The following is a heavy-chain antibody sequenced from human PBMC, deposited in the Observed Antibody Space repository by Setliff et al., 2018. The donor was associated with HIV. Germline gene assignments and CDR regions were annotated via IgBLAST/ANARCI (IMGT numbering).Heavy chain of an antibody. CDR3: ASGCLIRGSGPCRNFEF. V-gene: IGHV1-8*02. D-gene: IGHD3-9*01. CDR1: RYTFSNYD. Sequence: ASVKVSCKASRYTFSNYDVNWVRQATGQGLEWMAWMNPISDHRGYAQKFQGRLTMTKDTSTSTVYMELSSLKSDDTAVYYCASGCLIRGSGPCRNFEFWGQGTLVTVSS. CDR2: MNPISDHR. J-gene: IGHJ4*02.